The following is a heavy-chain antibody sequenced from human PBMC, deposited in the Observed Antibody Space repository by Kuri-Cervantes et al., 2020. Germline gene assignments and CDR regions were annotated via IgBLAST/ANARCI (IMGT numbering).Heavy chain of an antibody. CDR1: GFIFSRYT. J-gene: IGHJ4*02. CDR2: ISFDGSNK. V-gene: IGHV3-30-3*01. D-gene: IGHD3-10*01. CDR3: ARGGGEGSINPPPFD. Sequence: GGSLRLSCAAFGFIFSRYTMHWVRQAPGKGLEWVAVISFDGSNKYYADSVKGRFTISRDNSKNTLYLQLNSLRAEVTAVYYCARGGGEGSINPPPFDWGQGTLVTVSS.